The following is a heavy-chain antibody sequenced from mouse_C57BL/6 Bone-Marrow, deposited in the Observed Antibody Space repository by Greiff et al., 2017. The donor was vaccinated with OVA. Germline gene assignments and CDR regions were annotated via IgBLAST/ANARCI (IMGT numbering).Heavy chain of an antibody. CDR1: GFTFSSYG. CDR2: ISSGGSYT. D-gene: IGHD3-2*02. V-gene: IGHV5-6*02. J-gene: IGHJ3*01. Sequence: EVKVVESGGDLVKPGGSLKLSCAASGFTFSSYGMSWVRQTPDKRLEWVATISSGGSYTYYPDSVKGRFTISRDNAKNTLYLQMSSLKSEDTAMYYCARRTAQASFAYWGQGTLVTVSA. CDR3: ARRTAQASFAY.